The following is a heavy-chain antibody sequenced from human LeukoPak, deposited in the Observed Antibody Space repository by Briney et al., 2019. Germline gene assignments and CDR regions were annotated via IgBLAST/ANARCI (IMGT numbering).Heavy chain of an antibody. D-gene: IGHD6-19*01. CDR1: GFTFSSYS. Sequence: GGSLRLSCAASGFTFSSYSMNWVHQAPGKGLEWVSSISSSSSYIHYADSVKGRFTISRDNAKNSLYLQMNSLRAEDTAVYYCAREASSSGWYGTHWYFDFWGRGTLVTVSS. V-gene: IGHV3-21*01. J-gene: IGHJ2*01. CDR2: ISSSSSYI. CDR3: AREASSSGWYGTHWYFDF.